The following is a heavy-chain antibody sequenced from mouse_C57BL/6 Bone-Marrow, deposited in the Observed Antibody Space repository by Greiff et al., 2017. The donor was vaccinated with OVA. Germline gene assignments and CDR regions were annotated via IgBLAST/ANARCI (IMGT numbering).Heavy chain of an antibody. J-gene: IGHJ2*01. V-gene: IGHV1-55*01. CDR1: GYTFTSYW. D-gene: IGHD1-1*01. Sequence: QVQLQQPGAELVKPGASVKMSCKASGYTFTSYWITWVKQRPGQGLEWIGDIYPGSGSTNYNEKFKSKATLTVDTSSSTAYMQLSSLTSEDSAVYYCARWGTTVVERVDYWGQGTTLTVSS. CDR2: IYPGSGST. CDR3: ARWGTTVVERVDY.